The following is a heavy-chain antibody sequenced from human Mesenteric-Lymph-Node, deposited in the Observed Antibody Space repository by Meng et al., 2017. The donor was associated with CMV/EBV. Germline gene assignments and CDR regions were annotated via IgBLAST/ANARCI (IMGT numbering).Heavy chain of an antibody. CDR3: ARAEDRYCSSTSCHNWFDP. V-gene: IGHV1-2*02. CDR2: INPNSGGT. CDR1: GYTFTGYH. Sequence: ASVKVSCKTSGYTFTGYHMHWVRQAPGQGLEWMGWINPNSGGTNYAQKFQGRVTMTRDTSISTAYMELSRLRSDDTAVYYCARAEDRYCSSTSCHNWFDPWGQGTLVTVSS. J-gene: IGHJ5*02. D-gene: IGHD2-2*01.